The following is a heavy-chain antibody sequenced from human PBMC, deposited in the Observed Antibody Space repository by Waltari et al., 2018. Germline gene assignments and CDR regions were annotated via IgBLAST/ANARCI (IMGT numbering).Heavy chain of an antibody. D-gene: IGHD2-21*02. J-gene: IGHJ1*01. CDR3: NAHLVIMTDNN. CDR2: IKSRRDGETT. V-gene: IGHV3-15*01. Sequence: EVQLVESGGDLVKPGGSLRLSCAASGFPFSNAWMSWVRQAPGKGLEWVGRIKSRRDGETTDYGAPVKGRFTISRDDSRNTLFLQMNNLETEDTAVYYCNAHLVIMTDNNWGQGTLVTVSS. CDR1: GFPFSNAW.